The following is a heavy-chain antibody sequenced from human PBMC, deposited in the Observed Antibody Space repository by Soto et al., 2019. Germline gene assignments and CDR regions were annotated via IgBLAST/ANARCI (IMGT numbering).Heavy chain of an antibody. V-gene: IGHV4-31*03. CDR1: GGSISSGGYY. D-gene: IGHD5-18*01. CDR2: IYYSGST. Sequence: PSETLSLTCTVSGGSISSGGYYWSWIRQHPGKGLEWIGYIYYSGSTYYNPSLKSRVTISVDTSKNQFSLKLSSVTAADTAVYYCARVFLDKAMVPVGYFDYWGQGTLVTVYS. CDR3: ARVFLDKAMVPVGYFDY. J-gene: IGHJ4*02.